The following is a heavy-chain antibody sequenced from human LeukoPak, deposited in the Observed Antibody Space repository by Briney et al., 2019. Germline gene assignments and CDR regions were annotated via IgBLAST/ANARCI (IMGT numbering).Heavy chain of an antibody. CDR2: IYYSGST. CDR1: GGSISSGGYY. CDR3: ARDIRGGAAAGYFDY. J-gene: IGHJ4*02. D-gene: IGHD6-13*01. V-gene: IGHV4-31*03. Sequence: PSQTLSLTCTVSGGSISSGGYYWSWIRQHPGKGLEWIGYIYYSGSTYYNPSLKSRVTISVDTSKNQFSLKLSSVTAADTAVYYCARDIRGGAAAGYFDYWGQGTLVTVSS.